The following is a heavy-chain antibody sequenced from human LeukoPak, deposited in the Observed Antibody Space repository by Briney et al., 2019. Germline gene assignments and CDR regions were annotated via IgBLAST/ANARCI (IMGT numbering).Heavy chain of an antibody. D-gene: IGHD5-24*01. V-gene: IGHV4-59*01. Sequence: SETLSLTCTVSGGSISSYYWSWIRQPPGKGLEWIGYIYYSGSTNYNPSLKSRVTISVDTSKNQFSLKLSSATAADTAVYYCAREPRRRDGNNHWGQETLVTVSS. J-gene: IGHJ5*02. CDR1: GGSISSYY. CDR2: IYYSGST. CDR3: AREPRRRDGNNH.